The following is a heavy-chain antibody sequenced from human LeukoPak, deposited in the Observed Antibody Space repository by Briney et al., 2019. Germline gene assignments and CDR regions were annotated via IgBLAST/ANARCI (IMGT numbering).Heavy chain of an antibody. Sequence: GGSLRLSCAASGFTFNNYAMNWVRQGPGKGLEWVSGISGSGGGTYYADSVKGRFTISRDNSKNTLYLQMNNLRAEDTAIYYCAFNYFDSSGYYLPLGYWGQGTLVTVSS. D-gene: IGHD3-22*01. CDR2: ISGSGGGT. CDR1: GFTFNNYA. V-gene: IGHV3-23*01. CDR3: AFNYFDSSGYYLPLGY. J-gene: IGHJ4*02.